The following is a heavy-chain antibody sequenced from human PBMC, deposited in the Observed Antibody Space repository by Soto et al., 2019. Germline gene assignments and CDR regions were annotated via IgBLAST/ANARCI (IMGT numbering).Heavy chain of an antibody. CDR2: ISAYNGNT. CDR1: GYTFTSYG. J-gene: IGHJ5*02. CDR3: ARVPSITGTTDWFDP. D-gene: IGHD1-7*01. V-gene: IGHV1-18*04. Sequence: QVQLVQSGAEVKKPGASVKVSCKASGYTFTSYGISWVRQAPGQGVEWMGWISAYNGNTNYAQKLQGRVTMTTDTSTSTAYMELRSLRSDDTAVYYCARVPSITGTTDWFDPWGQGTLVTVSS.